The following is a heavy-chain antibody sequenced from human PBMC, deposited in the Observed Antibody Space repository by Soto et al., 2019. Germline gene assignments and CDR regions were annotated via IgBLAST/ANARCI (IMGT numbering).Heavy chain of an antibody. J-gene: IGHJ6*02. CDR3: ATAVTAGTYYNYGLDV. V-gene: IGHV1-69*14. CDR1: GGTFGTYG. Sequence: QVHLVQSGAEVKKPGSSVNISCKASGGTFGTYGLNWVRQFPGQGLEWMGGIIPASDTENYAQKFQGRVTITADKPTNIAHMQMDRLTSDDTAVYYCATAVTAGTYYNYGLDVWGQGTTVTVS. CDR2: IIPASDTE. D-gene: IGHD2-21*02.